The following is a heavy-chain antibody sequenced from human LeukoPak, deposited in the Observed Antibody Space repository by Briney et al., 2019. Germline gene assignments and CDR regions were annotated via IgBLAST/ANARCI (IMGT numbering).Heavy chain of an antibody. CDR2: IKQDGSAK. Sequence: KSGGSLRLSCAASGFTFSSYWMSWVRQAPGKGLEWVANIKQDGSAKYYVDSVKGRFTISRANAKNSLYLQMNSLRAEDTAVYYCARDTGYSSGWYYDYWGQGTLDTVSS. CDR3: ARDTGYSSGWYYDY. CDR1: GFTFSSYW. D-gene: IGHD6-19*01. J-gene: IGHJ4*02. V-gene: IGHV3-7*01.